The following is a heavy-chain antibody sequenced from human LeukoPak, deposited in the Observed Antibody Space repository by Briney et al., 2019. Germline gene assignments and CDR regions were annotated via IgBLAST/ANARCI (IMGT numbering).Heavy chain of an antibody. D-gene: IGHD6-19*01. Sequence: GGSLRLSCAASGFTFDDYGMSWVRQAPGKGLEWVSGINWNGGTRGYADSVKGRFTISRDNAKNSLYLQMHSLRAEDTALYHCARAVAGNGGYFYWYMDVRGKGTTVTVSS. V-gene: IGHV3-20*01. CDR3: ARAVAGNGGYFYWYMDV. CDR2: INWNGGTR. CDR1: GFTFDDYG. J-gene: IGHJ6*03.